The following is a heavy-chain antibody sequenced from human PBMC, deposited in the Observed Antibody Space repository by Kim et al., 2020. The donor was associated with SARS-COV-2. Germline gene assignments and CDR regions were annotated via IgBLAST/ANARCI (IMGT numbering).Heavy chain of an antibody. V-gene: IGHV4-4*07. D-gene: IGHD3-16*02. Sequence: SETLSLTCTVSGDSLSSDYWSWNRQPAGKGLEWIGRIYTSGRTNYNPSLQSRVTMSVDMSKNQFSLKLSSVTAADTAVDYCASALGHWGQGTVVTVSS. CDR2: IYTSGRT. CDR1: GDSLSSDY. J-gene: IGHJ1*01. CDR3: ASALGH.